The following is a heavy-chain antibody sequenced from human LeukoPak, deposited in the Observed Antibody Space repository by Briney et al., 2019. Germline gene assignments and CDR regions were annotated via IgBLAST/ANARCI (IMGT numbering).Heavy chain of an antibody. Sequence: GGSLRLSCAASGFTSSSYAMSWVRQAPGKGLEWVSAISGSGGSTYYADSVKGRFTISRDNAKNSLYLQMNGLRAEDTAVYYCARARGSGTSRGAFDIWGQGTMVTVSS. D-gene: IGHD3-10*01. CDR1: GFTSSSYA. V-gene: IGHV3-23*01. CDR2: ISGSGGST. CDR3: ARARGSGTSRGAFDI. J-gene: IGHJ3*02.